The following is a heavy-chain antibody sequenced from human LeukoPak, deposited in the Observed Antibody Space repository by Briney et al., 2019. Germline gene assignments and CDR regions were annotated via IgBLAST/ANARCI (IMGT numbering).Heavy chain of an antibody. Sequence: PGRSLRLSCAASGFTFSSYGMHWVRQAPGKGLEWVAVISYDGSNKYYADSVKGRFAISRDNSKNTLYLQMNSPRAEDTAVYYCAKDLDNWNDDYWGQGTLVTVSS. CDR3: AKDLDNWNDDY. CDR1: GFTFSSYG. D-gene: IGHD1-1*01. J-gene: IGHJ4*02. CDR2: ISYDGSNK. V-gene: IGHV3-30*18.